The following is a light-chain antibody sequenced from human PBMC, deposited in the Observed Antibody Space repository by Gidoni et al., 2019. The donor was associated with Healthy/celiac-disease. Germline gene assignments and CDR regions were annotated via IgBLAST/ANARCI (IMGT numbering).Light chain of an antibody. CDR2: SNN. CDR3: AAWGDSLV. V-gene: IGLV1-44*01. J-gene: IGLJ2*01. CDR1: SSNIGSNT. Sequence: QSVLTHPPSASGTPGQRVTISCSGSSSNIGSNTVNWYQQLPGTAPKLLIYSNNQRPSGVPDRFSGSKSGTSASLAISGLQSEDEADYYCAAWGDSLVFGGGTKLTVL.